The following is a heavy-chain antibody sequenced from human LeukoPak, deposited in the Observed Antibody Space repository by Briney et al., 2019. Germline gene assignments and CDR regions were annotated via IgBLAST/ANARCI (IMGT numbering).Heavy chain of an antibody. V-gene: IGHV3-NL1*01. CDR2: IHGGDSSGVTT. Sequence: QPGGSLRLSCAASGFTFSSYGMHWVRQAPGKRLEWVSSIHGGDSSGVTTFYADSVKGRFTISRDNSKNTLYLQMNSLRAEDTAVYYCAKDSKRRRNVDYWGQGTLVTVSS. J-gene: IGHJ4*02. CDR3: AKDSKRRRNVDY. CDR1: GFTFSSYG. D-gene: IGHD1-14*01.